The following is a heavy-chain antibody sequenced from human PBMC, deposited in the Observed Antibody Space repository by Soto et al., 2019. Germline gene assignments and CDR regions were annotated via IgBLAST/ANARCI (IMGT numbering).Heavy chain of an antibody. V-gene: IGHV4-31*11. CDR3: ARAKVVRGARARIDV. Sequence: QVQLQESGPGLVKPSETLSLICAVSGGSIISTNYYWSWIRQHPGKGLEWLGYIYYTGGMYSNPSLTRRPTISADTSINQFALTLSSVTATDTAVYYCARAKVVRGARARIDVWGQGPAVTVSS. D-gene: IGHD3-10*01. CDR1: GGSIISTNYY. CDR2: IYYTGGM. J-gene: IGHJ6*02.